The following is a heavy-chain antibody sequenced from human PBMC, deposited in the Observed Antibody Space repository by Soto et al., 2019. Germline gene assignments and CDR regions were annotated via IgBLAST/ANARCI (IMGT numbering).Heavy chain of an antibody. J-gene: IGHJ4*02. V-gene: IGHV3-23*01. CDR3: AKDKYYYGSEKDYFDY. D-gene: IGHD3-10*01. Sequence: GGSLRLSCAASGFTFSSYAMSWVRQAPGKGLEWVSAISGSGGSTYYADSVKGRFTISGDNSKNTLYLQMNSLRAEDTAVYYCAKDKYYYGSEKDYFDYWGQGTLVTVSS. CDR1: GFTFSSYA. CDR2: ISGSGGST.